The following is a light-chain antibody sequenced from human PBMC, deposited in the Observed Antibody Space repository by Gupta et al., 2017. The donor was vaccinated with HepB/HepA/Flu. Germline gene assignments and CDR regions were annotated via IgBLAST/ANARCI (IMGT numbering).Light chain of an antibody. J-gene: IGKJ3*01. CDR1: QSISSW. CDR3: QQDNSSPFT. V-gene: IGKV1-5*03. Sequence: DIQMTQSPSTQSASVGDRVTITCRASQSISSWLAWYQQKPGKAPKLLIYKASSLESGVPPRISGSGSGTEFTLTISSLQPDDFATYYCQQDNSSPFTFGHGTKVDIK. CDR2: KAS.